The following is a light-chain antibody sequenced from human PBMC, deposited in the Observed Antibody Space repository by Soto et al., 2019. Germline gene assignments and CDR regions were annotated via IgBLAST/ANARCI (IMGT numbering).Light chain of an antibody. CDR2: DVN. CDR1: SADVGGYDY. CDR3: SSYSSTSALN. Sequence: QSALTQPASVSGSPGQSITISCTGTSADVGGYDYVSWYQQHPGKAPKLMIYDVNYRPSGISDRFSGSKSGNTASLTISGLQADDEADYYCSSYSSTSALNFGTGTKVTVL. V-gene: IGLV2-14*03. J-gene: IGLJ1*01.